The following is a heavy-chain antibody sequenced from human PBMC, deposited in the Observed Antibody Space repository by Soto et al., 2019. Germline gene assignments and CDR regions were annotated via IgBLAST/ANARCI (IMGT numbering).Heavy chain of an antibody. CDR2: IYYSGST. CDR1: GGSISSGGYY. J-gene: IGHJ5*02. D-gene: IGHD4-4*01. Sequence: QVQLQESGPGLVKPSQTLSLTCTVSGGSISSGGYYWSWIRQHPGKGLEWIGYIYYSGSTYYNPSLKSRVTISVDTSKNQFSLKLSSVTAAYTAVYYCTRGLSNPGWFDPWGQGTQVTVSS. CDR3: TRGLSNPGWFDP. V-gene: IGHV4-31*03.